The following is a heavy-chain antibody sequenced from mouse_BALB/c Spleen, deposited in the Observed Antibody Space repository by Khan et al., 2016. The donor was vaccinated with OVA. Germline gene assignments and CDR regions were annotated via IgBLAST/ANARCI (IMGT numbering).Heavy chain of an antibody. CDR2: INTETGES. V-gene: IGHV9-2-1*01. CDR3: ASLTY. CDR1: GYTFTDYS. J-gene: IGHJ3*01. Sequence: QIQLVQSGPELKKPGETVNISCKASGYTFTDYSMHWVKQAPGKGLKWMGWINTETGESTYADDFKGRFAFSLETSASTAYLQIKNLTNEDTATYFCASLTYWGQGTLVTVSA.